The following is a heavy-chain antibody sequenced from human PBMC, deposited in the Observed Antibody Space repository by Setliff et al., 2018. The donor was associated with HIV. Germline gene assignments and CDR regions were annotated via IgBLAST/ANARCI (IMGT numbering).Heavy chain of an antibody. CDR3: AKGLRDYTIDFYLVGFDS. D-gene: IGHD3-16*01. Sequence: SETLSLTCTVSGGSISSYYWSWIRQPAGKGLEWIGRIYVSGHTDYNPSLKSRVTMSLDTSKNQLSLKLSSVTAADTAVYYCAKGLRDYTIDFYLVGFDSWGQGTPVTVSS. J-gene: IGHJ4*02. V-gene: IGHV4-4*07. CDR2: IYVSGHT. CDR1: GGSISSYY.